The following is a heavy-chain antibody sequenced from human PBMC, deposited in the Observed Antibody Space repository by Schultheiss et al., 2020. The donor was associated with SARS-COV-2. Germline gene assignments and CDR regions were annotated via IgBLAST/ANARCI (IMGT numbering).Heavy chain of an antibody. J-gene: IGHJ5*02. CDR3: ARNWQGSPNWFDP. Sequence: SQTLSLTCTVSGGSISSYYWSWIRQPPGKGLEWIGSIYYSGSTNYNPSLKSRVTISVDTSKNQFSLKLSSVTAADTAVYYCARNWQGSPNWFDPWGQGTLVTVSS. V-gene: IGHV4-59*12. CDR1: GGSISSYY. D-gene: IGHD3-10*01. CDR2: IYYSGST.